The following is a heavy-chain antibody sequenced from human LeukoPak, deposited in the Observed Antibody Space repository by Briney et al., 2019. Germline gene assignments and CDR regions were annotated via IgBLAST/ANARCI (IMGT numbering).Heavy chain of an antibody. CDR1: GGSISSSGYY. V-gene: IGHV4-39*07. D-gene: IGHD2-2*01. CDR2: VFHSGST. Sequence: PSETLSLTCSVSGGSISSSGYYWGWIRQPPGKGLEWIGSVFHSGSTYHNPSLKSRVTISEDPSKNQLSLKLSSVTVADTAVYYCARDLCSSTSCYDQDAFDIWGQGTMVTVSS. J-gene: IGHJ3*02. CDR3: ARDLCSSTSCYDQDAFDI.